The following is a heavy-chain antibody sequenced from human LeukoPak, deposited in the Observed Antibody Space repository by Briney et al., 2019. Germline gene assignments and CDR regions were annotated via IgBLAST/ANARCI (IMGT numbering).Heavy chain of an antibody. CDR3: ARSEQFPYYMDV. J-gene: IGHJ6*03. D-gene: IGHD6-19*01. Sequence: SETLSLTCTVSGGSISSGSYYWSWIRQPAGKGLEWIGRIYTSGSTNYNPSLKSRVTISVDTSKNQFSLKLSSVTAADTAVYYCARSEQFPYYMDVWGKGTTVTVSS. V-gene: IGHV4-61*02. CDR1: GGSISSGSYY. CDR2: IYTSGST.